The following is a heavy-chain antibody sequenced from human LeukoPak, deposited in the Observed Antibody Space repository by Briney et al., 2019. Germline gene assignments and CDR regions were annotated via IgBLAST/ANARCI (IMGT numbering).Heavy chain of an antibody. CDR3: AKNGLGAVVKTD. Sequence: SVKLSCKASGSTFTSNAMYWVRQAPGQGLEWMGWINTNTGNPTYAQGFTGRIVFSLDTSVSTAYLQISSLKAEDCAVYYGAKNGLGAVVKTDWGQGTLVTVSS. CDR2: INTNTGNP. CDR1: GSTFTSNA. V-gene: IGHV7-4-1*02. J-gene: IGHJ4*02. D-gene: IGHD3-22*01.